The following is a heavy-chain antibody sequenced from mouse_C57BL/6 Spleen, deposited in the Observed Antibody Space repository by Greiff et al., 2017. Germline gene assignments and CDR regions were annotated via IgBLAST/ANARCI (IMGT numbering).Heavy chain of an antibody. CDR3: ASNLYYGSSPSYFDV. V-gene: IGHV1-64*01. Sequence: QVQLQQPGAELVKPGASVKLSCKASGYTFTSYWMHWVKQRPGQGLEWIGMIHPNSGSTNYNEKFKSKATLTVDKSSSTAYMQLSSLTSEDSAVYYCASNLYYGSSPSYFDVWGTGTTVTVSS. CDR2: IHPNSGST. CDR1: GYTFTSYW. J-gene: IGHJ1*03. D-gene: IGHD1-1*01.